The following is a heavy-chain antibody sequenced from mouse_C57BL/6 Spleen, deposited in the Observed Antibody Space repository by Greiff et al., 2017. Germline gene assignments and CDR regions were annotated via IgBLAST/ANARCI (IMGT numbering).Heavy chain of an antibody. Sequence: EVQLQQSGAELVKPGASVKLSCTASGFNIKDYYMHWVKQRTEQGLEWIGRIDPEDGETKYAPKFPGKATITADTSSNTAYLQLSSLTSEDTAVYYCARSGGYGNLWYFDVWGTGTTVTVSS. V-gene: IGHV14-2*01. CDR1: GFNIKDYY. D-gene: IGHD2-1*01. CDR3: ARSGGYGNLWYFDV. CDR2: IDPEDGET. J-gene: IGHJ1*03.